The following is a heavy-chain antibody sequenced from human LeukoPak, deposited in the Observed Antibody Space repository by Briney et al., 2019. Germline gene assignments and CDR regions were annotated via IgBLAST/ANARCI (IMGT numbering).Heavy chain of an antibody. CDR1: GFTFSSYA. D-gene: IGHD2/OR15-2a*01. CDR2: INSDGSWA. CDR3: VSFYETY. V-gene: IGHV3-74*01. J-gene: IGHJ4*02. Sequence: GGSLRLSCSASGFTFSSYAMSWVRQAPGKGLVWVSHINSDGSWASYADSVKGRFTISKDNAKNTVYLQMNSLRAEDTAVYYCVSFYETYWGRGTLVTVSS.